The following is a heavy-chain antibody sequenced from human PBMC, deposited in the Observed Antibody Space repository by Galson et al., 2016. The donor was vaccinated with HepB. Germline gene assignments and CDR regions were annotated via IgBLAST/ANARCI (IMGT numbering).Heavy chain of an antibody. CDR3: ARASYYGNTGYYYFDY. J-gene: IGHJ4*02. Sequence: SLRLSCAASGFTFSDYSMSWVRQAPGKGLEWVSFITGRSYPYKHYADSVRGRFTISGDDAKNSLFLQMNSLTAEDTAVYFCARASYYGNTGYYYFDYWGQGALVTVSS. D-gene: IGHD3-22*01. V-gene: IGHV3-21*01. CDR1: GFTFSDYS. CDR2: ITGRSYPYK.